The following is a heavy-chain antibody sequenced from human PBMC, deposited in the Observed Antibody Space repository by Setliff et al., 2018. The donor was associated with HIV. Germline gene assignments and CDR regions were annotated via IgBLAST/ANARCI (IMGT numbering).Heavy chain of an antibody. V-gene: IGHV1-18*01. CDR2: ISVYNGNT. CDR1: GYTFTNYG. D-gene: IGHD6-6*01. J-gene: IGHJ6*02. CDR3: ARGYSSSSSYYYGMDV. Sequence: GASVKVSCKASGYTFTNYGINWVRQAPGQGLEWMGWISVYNGNTNFAQKLPGRVTMTTDTSTSTAYMELRSLRSGDTAVYYCARGYSSSSSYYYGMDVWGQGTTVTVSS.